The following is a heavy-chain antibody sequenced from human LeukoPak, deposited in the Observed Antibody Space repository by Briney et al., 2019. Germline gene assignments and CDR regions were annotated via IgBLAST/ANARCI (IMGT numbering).Heavy chain of an antibody. V-gene: IGHV4-59*01. CDR1: GGSISSYY. CDR2: IYYSGST. CDR3: ATGVFPRLYSPV. J-gene: IGHJ4*02. D-gene: IGHD3-10*02. Sequence: SETLSLTCTVSGGSISSYYWSWIRQPPGKGLEWIGYIYYSGSTNYNPSLKSRVTISVDTSKNQFSLKLGSVTAADTAVYYCATGVFPRLYSPVWGQGTLVTVSS.